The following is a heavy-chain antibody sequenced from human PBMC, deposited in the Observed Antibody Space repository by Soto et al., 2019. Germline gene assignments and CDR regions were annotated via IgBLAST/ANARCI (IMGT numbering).Heavy chain of an antibody. D-gene: IGHD2-21*01. CDR3: AHDTFRWRWLXYV. V-gene: IGHV2-5*01. J-gene: IGHJ6*02. CDR1: GFSLSTSGVG. Sequence: FGATLVHPTQTLTLTCSFSGFSLSTSGVGVGWIRNPPVKAPEWLGIIYRNDDQRYSPSLKTRLNITKDTSRNQVVLIMTSVEADHTATYYCAHDTFRWRWLXYVWGQGTTVTXS. CDR2: IYRNDDQ.